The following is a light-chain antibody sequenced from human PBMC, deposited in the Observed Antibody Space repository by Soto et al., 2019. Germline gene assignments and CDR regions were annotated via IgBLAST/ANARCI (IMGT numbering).Light chain of an antibody. CDR3: QQYGSSPWT. Sequence: EIVLTQSPGTLSLSPGERATLSCSASQSVSSSFLAWYQQKPDQAPRLLIYGASSRATGIPDRFSGSGSGTDFTLTITRLEPEDFAVYYCQQYGSSPWTFGQGTKVEIK. CDR1: QSVSSSF. J-gene: IGKJ1*01. CDR2: GAS. V-gene: IGKV3-20*01.